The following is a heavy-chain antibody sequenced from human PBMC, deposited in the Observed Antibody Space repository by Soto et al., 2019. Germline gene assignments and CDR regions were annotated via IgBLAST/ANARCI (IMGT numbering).Heavy chain of an antibody. CDR2: ISLNNGNT. CDR3: ARISYPALKGAFDI. J-gene: IGHJ3*02. CDR1: GYTFSNYG. V-gene: IGHV1-18*04. Sequence: GASVKVSCKTSGYTFSNYGITWVRQAPGQGLEWMGLISLNNGNTNYPQKFQGRVTMTADTSTKTAFMELSSLTSDDTAVYYCARISYPALKGAFDIWGQGTVGTVSS.